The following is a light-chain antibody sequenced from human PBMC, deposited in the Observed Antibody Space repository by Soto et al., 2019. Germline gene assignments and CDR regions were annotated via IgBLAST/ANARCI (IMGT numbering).Light chain of an antibody. Sequence: NFMLTQAHSGSESPGKTVIISCTRSSGSIASNYVQWYQQRPGSSPTTVIYEDNQRPSGVPDRFSGSIDSSSNSASLTISGLETEDEADYHCQSYDATNQVFGGGTKLTVL. V-gene: IGLV6-57*01. J-gene: IGLJ3*02. CDR1: SGSIASNY. CDR3: QSYDATNQV. CDR2: EDN.